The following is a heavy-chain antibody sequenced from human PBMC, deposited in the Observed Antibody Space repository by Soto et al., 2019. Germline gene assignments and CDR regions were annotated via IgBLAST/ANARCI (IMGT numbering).Heavy chain of an antibody. CDR2: INPIFGTA. CDR1: GYTFTSYA. Sequence: SVKVSCKASGYTFTSYAMHWVRQAPGQRLEWMGGINPIFGTANYAQKFQGRVTITADESTSTAYMELSSLRSEDTAVYYCAREGNIVLVPAATDYYYYGMDVWGQGTTVTVSS. D-gene: IGHD2-2*01. V-gene: IGHV1-69*13. J-gene: IGHJ6*02. CDR3: AREGNIVLVPAATDYYYYGMDV.